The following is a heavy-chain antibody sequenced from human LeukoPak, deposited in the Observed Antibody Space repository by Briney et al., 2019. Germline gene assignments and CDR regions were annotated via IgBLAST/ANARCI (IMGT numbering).Heavy chain of an antibody. CDR1: GYTFTGYY. D-gene: IGHD1-26*01. J-gene: IGHJ3*02. CDR3: ARYRIVGARPNGAFDI. Sequence: GASGKVSCTASGYTFTGYYMQWMRQAPGQGLEWMGRIIPTFGTANYAQKFQGRVTINQDESQGQASMRLSSLSSEDTGVYYCARYRIVGARPNGAFDIWGQERMVTVSS. CDR2: IIPTFGTA. V-gene: IGHV1-69*13.